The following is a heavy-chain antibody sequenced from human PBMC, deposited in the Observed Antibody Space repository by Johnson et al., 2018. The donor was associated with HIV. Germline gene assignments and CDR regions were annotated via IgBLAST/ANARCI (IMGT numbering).Heavy chain of an antibody. CDR3: AREWELLGSAFDI. CDR2: ISYDGSNK. D-gene: IGHD1-26*01. Sequence: QMLLVESGGGVVQHGRSLRLSCAASGFTFSSYAMHWVRQAPGKGLEWVAVISYDGSNKYYADSVKGRFTISRDNSKNTLYLQMNSLRAEDTAVYYCAREWELLGSAFDIWGQGTMVTVSS. J-gene: IGHJ3*02. V-gene: IGHV3-30-3*01. CDR1: GFTFSSYA.